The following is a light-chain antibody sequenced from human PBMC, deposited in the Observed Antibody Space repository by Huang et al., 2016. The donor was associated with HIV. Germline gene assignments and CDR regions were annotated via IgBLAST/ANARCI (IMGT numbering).Light chain of an antibody. CDR1: QRVSTN. V-gene: IGKV3-15*01. CDR2: GAS. Sequence: EIVMTQSPATLSVSSVGRATLSCRASQRVSTNLAWYQQKPGQAPRLLIYGASTRATGIPARFRGSGSGTEFTLTISDLQSEDFAVYYCHQYNDWPITFGPGTKVDIK. CDR3: HQYNDWPIT. J-gene: IGKJ3*01.